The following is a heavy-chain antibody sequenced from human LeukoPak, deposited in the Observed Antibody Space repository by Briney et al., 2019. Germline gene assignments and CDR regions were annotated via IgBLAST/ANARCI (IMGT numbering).Heavy chain of an antibody. CDR3: ARDVVAAAGTWDY. CDR1: DDSITMYY. Sequence: SETLSLTCSVSDDSITMYYWTWIRQPPGKGLEWIGRIYTSGSTNYNPSLKSRVTISVDTSKNQFSLKLSSVTAADTAVYYCARDVVAAAGTWDYWGQGTLVTVSS. J-gene: IGHJ4*02. D-gene: IGHD6-13*01. CDR2: IYTSGST. V-gene: IGHV4-4*07.